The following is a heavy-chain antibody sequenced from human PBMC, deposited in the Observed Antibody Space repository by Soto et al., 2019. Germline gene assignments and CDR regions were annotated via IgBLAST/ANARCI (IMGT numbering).Heavy chain of an antibody. CDR1: GFTFSNYW. Sequence: PGGSLRLSXAASGFTFSNYWMHWVRQAPGKGLVWVSHINGDGSSTSYADSVTGRFTISRDNAKNTVYLQMNSLRDEDTAVYYCARDSPYSGSLLEYWGQGTLVTVSS. J-gene: IGHJ4*02. V-gene: IGHV3-74*01. CDR3: ARDSPYSGSLLEY. D-gene: IGHD1-26*01. CDR2: INGDGSST.